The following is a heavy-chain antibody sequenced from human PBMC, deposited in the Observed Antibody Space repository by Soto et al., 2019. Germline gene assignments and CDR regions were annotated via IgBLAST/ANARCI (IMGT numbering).Heavy chain of an antibody. V-gene: IGHV3-15*01. CDR3: TRRAEGRGWDY. Sequence: VQLVESGGGLVKPGGSLRLSCAASGFTFSNAWMRWVRQAPGMGLEWVGRIKSKTDGETTNYAAPVKGRFTISRDDSENTLYLQMNNLKTEDTAVYYCTRRAEGRGWDYWGQGTLVTVSS. CDR1: GFTFSNAW. J-gene: IGHJ4*02. CDR2: IKSKTDGETT.